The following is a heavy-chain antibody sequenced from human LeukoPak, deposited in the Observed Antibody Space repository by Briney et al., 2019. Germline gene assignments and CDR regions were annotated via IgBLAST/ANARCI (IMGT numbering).Heavy chain of an antibody. V-gene: IGHV3-48*03. CDR2: ISSSGSTI. CDR1: GFTFSSYE. J-gene: IGHJ4*02. Sequence: GGSLRLSCAASGFTFSSYEMNWVRQAPGKGLEWVSYISSSGSTIYYADSVKGRFTISRDNAKNSLYLQMNSLRAEDTAAYYCAMGQQLVPFDYWGQGTLVTVSS. D-gene: IGHD6-13*01. CDR3: AMGQQLVPFDY.